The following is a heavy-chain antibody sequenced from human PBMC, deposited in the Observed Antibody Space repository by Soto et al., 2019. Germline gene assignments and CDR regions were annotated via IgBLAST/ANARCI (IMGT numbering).Heavy chain of an antibody. D-gene: IGHD2-2*01. CDR3: AKDGSGGPADYYLDY. CDR2: ISTDGRDK. J-gene: IGHJ4*02. Sequence: QVQLVESGGGVVQPGRSLRLSCAASGFTFSKCAMHWVRQAPGKGLEWVTVISTDGRDKKYTDSVKGRFTISRDNSKNTLYLQMNSLRAEDTAVYYCAKDGSGGPADYYLDYWGQGTLVTVSS. V-gene: IGHV3-30*04. CDR1: GFTFSKCA.